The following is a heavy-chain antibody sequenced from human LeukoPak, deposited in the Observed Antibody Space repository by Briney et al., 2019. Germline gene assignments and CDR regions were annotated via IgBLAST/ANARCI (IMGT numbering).Heavy chain of an antibody. CDR3: ARDFAPRRGDDAFDI. D-gene: IGHD3-16*01. J-gene: IGHJ3*02. V-gene: IGHV4-30-4*01. Sequence: KPSQTLSLTCTVSGGSISSGDYYWSWIRQPPGKGLEWIGYIYYSGSTNYNPSLKSRVTISVDTSKNQFSLKLSSVTAADTAVYYCARDFAPRRGDDAFDIWGQGTMVTVSS. CDR2: IYYSGST. CDR1: GGSISSGDYY.